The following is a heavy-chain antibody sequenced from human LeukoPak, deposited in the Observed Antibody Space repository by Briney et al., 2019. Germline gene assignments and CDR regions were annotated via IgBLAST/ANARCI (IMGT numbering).Heavy chain of an antibody. D-gene: IGHD1-26*01. Sequence: GGSPRLSCAASGFTFSSYGMHWVRQAPGKGMEWVAVISYDGSNKYYADSVKGRFTISRDNSKNTLYLQMNSLRAEDTAVYYCAKESGIVGATSFDYWGQGTLVTVSS. CDR1: GFTFSSYG. CDR3: AKESGIVGATSFDY. CDR2: ISYDGSNK. J-gene: IGHJ4*02. V-gene: IGHV3-30*18.